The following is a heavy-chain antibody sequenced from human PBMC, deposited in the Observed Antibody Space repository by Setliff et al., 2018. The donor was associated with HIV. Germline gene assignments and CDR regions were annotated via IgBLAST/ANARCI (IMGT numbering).Heavy chain of an antibody. V-gene: IGHV3-48*03. Sequence: HPGGSLRLSCAASGFTFSSYEMNWVRQAPGKGLEWVSYISSSGSTIYYADSVKGRFTISRDNAKNSLYLQMNSLRAEDTAVYYCARDYSGYDYHTGDYWGQGTLVTVSS. J-gene: IGHJ4*02. CDR2: ISSSGSTI. CDR1: GFTFSSYE. D-gene: IGHD5-12*01. CDR3: ARDYSGYDYHTGDY.